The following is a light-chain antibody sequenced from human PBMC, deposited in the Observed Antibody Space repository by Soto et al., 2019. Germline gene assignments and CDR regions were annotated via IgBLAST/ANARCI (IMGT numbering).Light chain of an antibody. CDR2: AAS. Sequence: DIQMTQAPSSLAASVGDRATITCRPSQSISSWLAWYQQKPGKAPKLLIYAASSLQSGVPSRFSGSASGTDFTLTINSLQPEDCATYYCQQAYSFPRTFGQGTRLEIK. CDR3: QQAYSFPRT. CDR1: QSISSW. J-gene: IGKJ5*01. V-gene: IGKV1-12*01.